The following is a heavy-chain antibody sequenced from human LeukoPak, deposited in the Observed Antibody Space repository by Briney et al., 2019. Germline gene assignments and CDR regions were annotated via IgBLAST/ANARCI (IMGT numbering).Heavy chain of an antibody. Sequence: PGGSLRLSCSASGFTFSRSAMTWVRQLPGGGLEWVSSISGNGQQTYYGDSVKGRFSVSRDNSQNTLYLQMDSLRADDSALYYCAKDANYLDSSGYLIPFHYWGQGTLVTVSS. CDR3: AKDANYLDSSGYLIPFHY. V-gene: IGHV3-23*01. J-gene: IGHJ4*02. CDR2: ISGNGQQT. CDR1: GFTFSRSA. D-gene: IGHD3-22*01.